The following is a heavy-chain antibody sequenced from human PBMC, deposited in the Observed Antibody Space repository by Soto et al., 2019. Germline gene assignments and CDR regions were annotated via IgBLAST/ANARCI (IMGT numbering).Heavy chain of an antibody. CDR1: GFTFSSYG. D-gene: IGHD5-12*01. CDR2: ISYDGSNK. J-gene: IGHJ4*02. Sequence: TGGSLRLSCAASGFTFSSYGMHWVRQAPGKGLEWVAVISYDGSNKYYADSVKGRFTISRDNSKNTLYLQMNSLRAEDTAVYYCAKDRRGRGYSEYYFDYWGQGTLVTVSS. V-gene: IGHV3-30*18. CDR3: AKDRRGRGYSEYYFDY.